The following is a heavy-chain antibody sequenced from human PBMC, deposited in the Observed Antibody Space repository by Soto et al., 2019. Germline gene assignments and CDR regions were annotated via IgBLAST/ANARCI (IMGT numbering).Heavy chain of an antibody. Sequence: PGGSLRLSCAASGFTFSSYGMHWVRQAPGMGLEWVAVIWYDGSNKYYADSVKGRFTISRDNSKNTLYLQMNSLRAEDTAVYYCARVGDGYNPHDAFDIWGQGTMVTVSS. D-gene: IGHD5-12*01. V-gene: IGHV3-33*01. CDR1: GFTFSSYG. J-gene: IGHJ3*02. CDR3: ARVGDGYNPHDAFDI. CDR2: IWYDGSNK.